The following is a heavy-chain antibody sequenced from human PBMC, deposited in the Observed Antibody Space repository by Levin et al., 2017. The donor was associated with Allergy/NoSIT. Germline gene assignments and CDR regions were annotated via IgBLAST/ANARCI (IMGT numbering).Heavy chain of an antibody. CDR1: GGSISSSNW. CDR3: AREPPGITGTNNHFDY. D-gene: IGHD1-7*01. V-gene: IGHV4-4*02. Sequence: SETLSLTCAVSGGSISSSNWWSWVRQPPGKGLEWIGEIYHSGSTNYNPSLKSRVTISVDKSKNQFSLKLSSVTAADTAVYYCAREPPGITGTNNHFDYWGQGTLVTVSS. CDR2: IYHSGST. J-gene: IGHJ4*02.